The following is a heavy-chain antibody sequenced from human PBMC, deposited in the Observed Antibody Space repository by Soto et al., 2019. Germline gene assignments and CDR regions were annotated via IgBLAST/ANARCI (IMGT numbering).Heavy chain of an antibody. CDR2: ISAYNGNT. V-gene: IGHV1-18*01. J-gene: IGHJ5*02. CDR1: GYTFTSYG. CDR3: ARDHGHIVLMVYAISWFDP. D-gene: IGHD2-8*01. Sequence: ASVKVSCKASGYTFTSYGISWVRQAPGQGLEWMGWISAYNGNTNYAQKLQGRVTMTTDTSTSTAYMELRSLRSDDTAVYYCARDHGHIVLMVYAISWFDPWGQGTLVTVSS.